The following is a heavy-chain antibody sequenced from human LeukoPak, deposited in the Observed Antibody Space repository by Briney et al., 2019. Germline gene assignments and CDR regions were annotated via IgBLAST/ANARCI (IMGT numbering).Heavy chain of an antibody. D-gene: IGHD1-26*01. CDR2: IKDDGSEK. J-gene: IGHJ4*02. Sequence: QPGGSLRLSCAASGFTFSSYWMSWVRQAPGKGLEWVANIKDDGSEKYYVDSMKGRFTISRDNAKNSLYLQMNSLRAEDTAVYYCARRLSGSYYAYFDCWGQGTLVTVSS. CDR1: GFTFSSYW. CDR3: ARRLSGSYYAYFDC. V-gene: IGHV3-7*01.